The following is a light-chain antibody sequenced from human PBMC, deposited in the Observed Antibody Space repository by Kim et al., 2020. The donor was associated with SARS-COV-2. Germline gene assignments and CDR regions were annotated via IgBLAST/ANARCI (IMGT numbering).Light chain of an antibody. CDR1: QSLGAH. Sequence: DIQMSQSPLSLSASVGDRVTITCRASQSLGAHLNWYQQKPGTAPRVLISGASTLYNGVPSRFTGSGFGTDFSLTITMLQPDDFATYFCQQTFSLPRTFGPGTKVDI. V-gene: IGKV1-39*01. CDR2: GAS. J-gene: IGKJ1*01. CDR3: QQTFSLPRT.